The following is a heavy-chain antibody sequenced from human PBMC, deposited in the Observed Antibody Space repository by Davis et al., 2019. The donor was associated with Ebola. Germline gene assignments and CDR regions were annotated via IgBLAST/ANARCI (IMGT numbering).Heavy chain of an antibody. V-gene: IGHV4-34*01. CDR1: GGSFSSYY. D-gene: IGHD2/OR15-2a*01. J-gene: IGHJ5*02. Sequence: SETLSLTCAVYGGSFSSYYWSWIRQPPGKGLEWIGEINHSGSTNYNPSLKSRVTISVDTSKNQFSLKLSSVTAADTAVYYCAALSDRFDPWGQGTLVTVSS. CDR2: INHSGST. CDR3: AALSDRFDP.